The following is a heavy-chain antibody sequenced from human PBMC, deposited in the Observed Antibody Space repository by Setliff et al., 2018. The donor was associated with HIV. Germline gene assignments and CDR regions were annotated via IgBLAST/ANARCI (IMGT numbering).Heavy chain of an antibody. CDR2: IYTSGSV. Sequence: SETLSLTCAVYGGSFNGYYWSWIRQPPGKGLEWIGYIYTSGSVNYNPSLNSRVTISVDTPKNQFSLKLGSVTAAGTAMYYCAREHCSGGSCNGFDIWGQGTMVTVSS. CDR1: GGSFNGYY. V-gene: IGHV4-4*09. J-gene: IGHJ3*02. CDR3: AREHCSGGSCNGFDI. D-gene: IGHD2-15*01.